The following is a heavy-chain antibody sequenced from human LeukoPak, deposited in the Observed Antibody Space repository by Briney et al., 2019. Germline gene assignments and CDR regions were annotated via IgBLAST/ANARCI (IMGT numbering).Heavy chain of an antibody. V-gene: IGHV3-53*01. CDR1: GFSVSTNY. J-gene: IGHJ4*02. Sequence: PGGSLRLSCAASGFSVSTNYISWVRQDPGKGLEWVSVIYSGGSTKYADSVKARFTISRDNSKNTVYLQMNSLRAEDTAVYYCAGATLDNWGQGTLVTVSS. CDR3: AGATLDN. CDR2: IYSGGST.